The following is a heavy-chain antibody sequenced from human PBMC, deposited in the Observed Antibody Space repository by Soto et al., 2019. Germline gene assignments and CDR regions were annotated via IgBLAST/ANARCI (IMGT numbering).Heavy chain of an antibody. Sequence: QVQLQESGPGLVKPSQTLSLTCTVSGGSISSGGYYWSWIRQHPGKGLEWIGYIYYSGSTYYNPSLKSRVTISVDTSKNQFSLKRSSVTAADTAVYYCAREAVVITFGGVFDYWGQGTLVTVSS. J-gene: IGHJ4*02. D-gene: IGHD3-16*01. V-gene: IGHV4-31*03. CDR3: AREAVVITFGGVFDY. CDR1: GGSISSGGYY. CDR2: IYYSGST.